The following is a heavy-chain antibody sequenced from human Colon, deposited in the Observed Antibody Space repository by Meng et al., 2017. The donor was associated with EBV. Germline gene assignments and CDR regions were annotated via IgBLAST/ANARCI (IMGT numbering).Heavy chain of an antibody. D-gene: IGHD4-17*01. CDR1: GCSITSCDFL. CDR3: ARDKNNDGDSDY. J-gene: IGHJ4*02. V-gene: IGHV4-39*07. CDR2: FDYTGTT. Sequence: QLRLSWPGPAVYRPFEPFSPFFTVAGCSITSCDFLWGWLPPPPGKGLEWIGNFDYTGTTSYNPSLRSRVTISLATSKTQFSLKLSSVTAADTAFYFCARDKNNDGDSDYWGQGTLVTASS.